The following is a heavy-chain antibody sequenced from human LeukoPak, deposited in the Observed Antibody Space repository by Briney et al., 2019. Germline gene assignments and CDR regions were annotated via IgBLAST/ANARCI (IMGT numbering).Heavy chain of an antibody. V-gene: IGHV3-48*01. CDR1: GFTFSSYS. CDR3: ARSVATNTRADY. Sequence: GGSLRLSCAAPGFTFSSYSINWVRQAPGKGLEWVSYISSSSSIIYYADSVKGRFTISRDNAKNSLYLQMNSLRAEDTAVYYCARSVATNTRADYWGQGTLVTVSS. J-gene: IGHJ4*02. D-gene: IGHD5-12*01. CDR2: ISSSSSII.